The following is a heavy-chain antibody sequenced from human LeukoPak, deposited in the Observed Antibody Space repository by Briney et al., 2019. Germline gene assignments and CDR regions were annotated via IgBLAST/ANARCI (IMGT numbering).Heavy chain of an antibody. V-gene: IGHV4-59*01. Sequence: SETLSLTYTVSGGSISSYYWSWIRQPPGKGLEWIGYIYYSGSTNYNPSLKSRVTISVDTSKNQFSLKLSSVTAADTAVYYCARVLGGATHYLDYWGQGTLVTVSS. CDR3: ARVLGGATHYLDY. CDR2: IYYSGST. J-gene: IGHJ4*02. D-gene: IGHD1-26*01. CDR1: GGSISSYY.